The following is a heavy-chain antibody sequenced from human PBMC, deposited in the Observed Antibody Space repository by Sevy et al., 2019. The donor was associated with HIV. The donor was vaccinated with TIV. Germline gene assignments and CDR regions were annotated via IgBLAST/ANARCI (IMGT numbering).Heavy chain of an antibody. CDR3: ARTYYDFWSGYPPRGDYYGMDV. D-gene: IGHD3-3*01. CDR1: GYTFTSYG. J-gene: IGHJ6*02. Sequence: ASVKVSCKASGYTFTSYGISWVRQAPGQGLEWMGWIGAYNGNTNYAQKLQGRVTMTTDTSTSTAYMELRSLRSDDTAVYYCARTYYDFWSGYPPRGDYYGMDVWGQGTTVTVSS. V-gene: IGHV1-18*01. CDR2: IGAYNGNT.